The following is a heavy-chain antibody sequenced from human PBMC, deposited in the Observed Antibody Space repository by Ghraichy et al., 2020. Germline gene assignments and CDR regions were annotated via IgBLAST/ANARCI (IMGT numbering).Heavy chain of an antibody. CDR3: AKGGSAVAVKGFYY. V-gene: IGHV3-9*01. CDR2: IGWNSGVT. Sequence: SLNISCAASGFTFDDYAMHWVRQAPGKGLEWVAGIGWNSGVTGYAGSVQGRFSISRDNAENSLYLQMNSLRPEDTALYYCAKGGSAVAVKGFYYWGQGTLVTVPS. CDR1: GFTFDDYA. J-gene: IGHJ4*02. D-gene: IGHD6-19*01.